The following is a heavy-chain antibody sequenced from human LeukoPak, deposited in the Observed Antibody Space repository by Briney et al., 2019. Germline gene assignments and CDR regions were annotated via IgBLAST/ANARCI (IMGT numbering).Heavy chain of an antibody. V-gene: IGHV4-61*01. CDR1: GGSINNDRYY. CDR3: ARTERWLQFSWFDP. Sequence: SQTLSLTCTVSGGSINNDRYYWSWIRQPPGKGLEWIGYIYYSGSTNYNPSLKSRVTISVDTSKNQFSLKLSSVTAADTAVYYCARTERWLQFSWFDPWGQGTLVTVSS. D-gene: IGHD5-24*01. J-gene: IGHJ5*02. CDR2: IYYSGST.